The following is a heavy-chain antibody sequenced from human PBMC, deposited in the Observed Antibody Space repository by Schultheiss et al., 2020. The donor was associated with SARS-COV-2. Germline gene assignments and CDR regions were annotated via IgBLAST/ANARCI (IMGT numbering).Heavy chain of an antibody. D-gene: IGHD4-11*01. Sequence: GGSLRLSCAASGFTVSSNYMSWVRQAPGKGLEWVSVISGSGGTTYYADSVKGRFTISRDNSKNTLYLQMNSLRAEDTAVYYCAKDKSTVTTFSYWGQGTLVTVSS. CDR3: AKDKSTVTTFSY. V-gene: IGHV3-23*01. CDR1: GFTVSSNY. CDR2: ISGSGGTT. J-gene: IGHJ4*02.